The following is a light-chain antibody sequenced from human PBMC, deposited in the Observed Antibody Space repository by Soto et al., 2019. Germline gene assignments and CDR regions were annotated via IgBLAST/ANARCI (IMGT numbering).Light chain of an antibody. CDR3: CSYAGSDTML. V-gene: IGLV2-23*01. CDR1: SSDVGSYNL. Sequence: QSVLTQPASVSGSPGQSITISCTGTSSDVGSYNLVSWFQQHPGEAPKLMIYEGTKRPSGVSNRFSGSKSGNTASLTIFGLQAEDEAHYYCCSYAGSDTMLFXGGTKVTVL. J-gene: IGLJ2*01. CDR2: EGT.